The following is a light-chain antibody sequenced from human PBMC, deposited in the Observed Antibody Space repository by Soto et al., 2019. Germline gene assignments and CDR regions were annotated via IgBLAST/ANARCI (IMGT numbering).Light chain of an antibody. Sequence: DIQMTQSPSTLSASVGDRVTITCRASQSISSYLNWYQQKPGKAPKLLIYAASSLESGTPSRFSGRRSGTQFTLTINGLQPDDFATYYCQHYNSYAITFGQGTRLEI. V-gene: IGKV1-5*01. CDR1: QSISSY. J-gene: IGKJ5*01. CDR2: AAS. CDR3: QHYNSYAIT.